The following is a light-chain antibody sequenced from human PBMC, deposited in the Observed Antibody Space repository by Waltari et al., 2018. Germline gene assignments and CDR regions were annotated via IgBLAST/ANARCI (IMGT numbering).Light chain of an antibody. J-gene: IGLJ1*01. CDR3: QVWDSGSDHYV. CDR2: DDG. Sequence: SYVLTQPPSVSVAPGQTARITCDGNKIGSKNVHWYQQKPGQAPVLVVYDDGDRPSGIPERFSGSNSGNTVTLTISRVDAGDEADYYCQVWDSGSDHYVFGTVTKVTVL. CDR1: KIGSKN. V-gene: IGLV3-21*02.